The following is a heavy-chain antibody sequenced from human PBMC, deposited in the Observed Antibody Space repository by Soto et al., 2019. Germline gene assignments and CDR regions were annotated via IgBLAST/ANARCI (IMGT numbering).Heavy chain of an antibody. D-gene: IGHD1-26*01. Sequence: QVQLVESGGGVVQPGRSLRLSCAASGFTFSSYGMHWVRQAPGKGLEWVAVIWYDGSNKYYADSVKGRFTISRDNSKNTLYLQMNSLRAEDTAVYYCAREGVIVGAAFYYYCGMDVWGQGTTVTVSS. V-gene: IGHV3-33*01. CDR3: AREGVIVGAAFYYYCGMDV. J-gene: IGHJ6*02. CDR1: GFTFSSYG. CDR2: IWYDGSNK.